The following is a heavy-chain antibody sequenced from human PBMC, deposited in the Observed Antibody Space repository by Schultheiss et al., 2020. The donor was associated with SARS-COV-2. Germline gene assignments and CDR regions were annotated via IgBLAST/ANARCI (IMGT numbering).Heavy chain of an antibody. CDR2: IIPIFGTA. Sequence: SVKVSCKASGGTFSSYAISWVRQAPGQGLEWMGGIIPIFGTANYAQKFQGRVTITADESTSTAYMELRSLRSDDTAVYYCARAPIVVVPAAIMGYYYYGMDVWGQGTTVTVSS. V-gene: IGHV1-69*13. CDR3: ARAPIVVVPAAIMGYYYYGMDV. CDR1: GGTFSSYA. D-gene: IGHD2-2*02. J-gene: IGHJ6*02.